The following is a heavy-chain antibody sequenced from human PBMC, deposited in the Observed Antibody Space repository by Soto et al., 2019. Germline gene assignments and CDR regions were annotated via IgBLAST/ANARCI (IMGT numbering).Heavy chain of an antibody. CDR1: GGSISSGGYY. CDR3: ARVNKWELAFDY. D-gene: IGHD1-26*01. V-gene: IGHV4-31*03. Sequence: SETLSLTCTVSGGSISSGGYYWSWIRQHPGKGLEWIGYIYYSGSTYYNPSLKSRVTISVDTSKNQFSLKLSSVTAADTAVYYCARVNKWELAFDYWGQGTLVTVSS. J-gene: IGHJ4*02. CDR2: IYYSGST.